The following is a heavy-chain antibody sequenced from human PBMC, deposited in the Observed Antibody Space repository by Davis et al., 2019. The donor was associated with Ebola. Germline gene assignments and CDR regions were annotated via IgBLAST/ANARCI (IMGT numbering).Heavy chain of an antibody. J-gene: IGHJ5*02. V-gene: IGHV3-43*02. CDR3: AKTPGGVWSGYWGEKWFDP. CDR2: ISGDGGST. D-gene: IGHD3-3*01. Sequence: PGGSLRLSCAVSGFTFGDYAMHWVRQAPGKGLEWVSLISGDGGSTYYADSVKGRFTISRDNSKNSLYLQMNSLRTEDTALYYCAKTPGGVWSGYWGEKWFDPWGQGTLVTVSS. CDR1: GFTFGDYA.